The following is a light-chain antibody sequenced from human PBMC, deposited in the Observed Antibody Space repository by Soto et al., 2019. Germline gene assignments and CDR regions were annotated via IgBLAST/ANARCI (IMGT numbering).Light chain of an antibody. CDR2: GAS. Sequence: EIVLTQSPGTLSLSPGERATLSCRASQSVRSSCLAWYQQKPGQAPRLLIYGASSRATGIPDRFSGSGSGTDFTLPSSKLAPDDCAVYYFHQFDTSPRTFGQGAKGQIK. CDR3: HQFDTSPRT. CDR1: QSVRSSC. J-gene: IGKJ1*01. V-gene: IGKV3-20*01.